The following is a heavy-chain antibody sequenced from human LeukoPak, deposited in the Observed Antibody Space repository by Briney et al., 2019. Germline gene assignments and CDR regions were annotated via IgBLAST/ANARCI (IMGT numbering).Heavy chain of an antibody. CDR3: ARVSLWFGSA. J-gene: IGHJ5*02. CDR2: ISGSDGST. CDR1: GFTFSSYG. D-gene: IGHD3-10*01. Sequence: GGSLRLSCAASGFTFSSYGMSWVRQAPGKGLEWVSVISGSDGSTYYADTVKGRFTISRDNSKNTLYLQMNSLRAEDTAVYYCARVSLWFGSAWGQGTLVTVSS. V-gene: IGHV3-23*01.